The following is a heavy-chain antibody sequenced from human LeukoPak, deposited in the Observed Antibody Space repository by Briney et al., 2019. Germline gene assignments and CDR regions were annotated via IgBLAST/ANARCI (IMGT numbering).Heavy chain of an antibody. V-gene: IGHV4-39*01. CDR1: GGSISSSSYY. Sequence: SETLSLTCTVSGGSISSSSYYWGWIRQPPGKGLEWIGSIYYSGSTYYNPSLKSRVTISVDTSKNQFSLKLSSVTAADTAVYYCARWGIRMVGGIMNTPINTQNYNWFDPWGQGTLVTVSS. J-gene: IGHJ5*02. CDR2: IYYSGST. CDR3: ARWGIRMVGGIMNTPINTQNYNWFDP. D-gene: IGHD3-16*01.